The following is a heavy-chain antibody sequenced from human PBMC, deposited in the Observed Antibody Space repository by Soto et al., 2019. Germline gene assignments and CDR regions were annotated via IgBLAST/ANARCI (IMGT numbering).Heavy chain of an antibody. CDR1: GGTFSSYA. J-gene: IGHJ5*02. CDR2: IIPIFGTA. Sequence: SVKVSCKASGGTFSSYAISWVRQAPGQGLEWMGGIIPIFGTANYAQKFQGRVTITADESTSTAYMELSSLRSEDTAVYYCARDGLGYCSSTSCDNWFDPWGQGTLVTVSS. CDR3: ARDGLGYCSSTSCDNWFDP. V-gene: IGHV1-69*13. D-gene: IGHD2-2*01.